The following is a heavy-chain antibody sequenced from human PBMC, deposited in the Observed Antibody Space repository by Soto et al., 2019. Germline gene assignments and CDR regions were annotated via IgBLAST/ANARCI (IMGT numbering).Heavy chain of an antibody. CDR3: ARGFYGSGSYQFDY. D-gene: IGHD3-10*01. Sequence: ASVKVSCKASGYTFTSYGISWVRQSPGQGLEWMGWISAYNGNTNYAQKLQGRVTMTTDTSTSTAYMELRSLRSDDTAVYYCARGFYGSGSYQFDYWGQGTLVTVSS. CDR1: GYTFTSYG. V-gene: IGHV1-18*01. CDR2: ISAYNGNT. J-gene: IGHJ4*02.